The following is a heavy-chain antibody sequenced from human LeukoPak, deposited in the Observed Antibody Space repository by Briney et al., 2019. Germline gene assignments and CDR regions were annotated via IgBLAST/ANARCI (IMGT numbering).Heavy chain of an antibody. Sequence: GGSLRLSCAASGFTFSSYAMSWVRQAPGKGLEWVSAISGSGGSTYYADSVKGRFTISRNNSKNTLYLQMNSLRAEDTAVYYCAKVVRIVVVPAAMERNWFDPWGQGTLVTVSS. CDR3: AKVVRIVVVPAAMERNWFDP. CDR2: ISGSGGST. CDR1: GFTFSSYA. J-gene: IGHJ5*02. V-gene: IGHV3-23*01. D-gene: IGHD2-2*01.